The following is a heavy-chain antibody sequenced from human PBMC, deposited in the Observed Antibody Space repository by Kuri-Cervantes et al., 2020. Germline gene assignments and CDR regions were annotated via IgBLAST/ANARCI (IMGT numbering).Heavy chain of an antibody. D-gene: IGHD6-13*01. CDR1: GGSISRSSYY. Sequence: GSLRLSCTVSGGSISRSSYYWGWIRQSPGKGLEWIGSMYYSGSTYYNPSLKSRVTMSVDTSKNQFSLKLSSVTAADTAVYYCARWAPVGLTYSSSWGSYWYFDLWGRGTLVTVSS. CDR2: MYYSGST. J-gene: IGHJ2*01. CDR3: ARWAPVGLTYSSSWGSYWYFDL. V-gene: IGHV4-39*01.